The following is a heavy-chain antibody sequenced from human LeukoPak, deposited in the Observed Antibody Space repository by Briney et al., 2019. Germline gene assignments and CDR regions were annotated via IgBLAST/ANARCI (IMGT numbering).Heavy chain of an antibody. Sequence: GGSLRLSCAASGFSFTSYFMGWVRQAPGKGLEWVANIKPDGSEEFYVDSVKGRFTISRDIAKSSLFLQMNSLRADDTAIYYCAASSTWIYGSRGQGTLVTVSS. CDR1: GFSFTSYF. J-gene: IGHJ4*02. D-gene: IGHD3-10*01. CDR2: IKPDGSEE. CDR3: AASSTWIYGS. V-gene: IGHV3-7*01.